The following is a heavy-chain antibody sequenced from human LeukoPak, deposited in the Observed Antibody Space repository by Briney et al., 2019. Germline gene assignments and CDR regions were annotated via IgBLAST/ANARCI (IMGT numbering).Heavy chain of an antibody. V-gene: IGHV3-7*01. Sequence: PGGSLRLSCAASGFTFTSYWMTWVRQAPGKGLEWVANISPDGTKKTYVDSVKGRFTISRDNAENSLHLQMNSLRVEDTAVYYCASQPAVVDLDCWGQGTLVTVSS. D-gene: IGHD5-18*01. J-gene: IGHJ4*02. CDR1: GFTFTSYW. CDR3: ASQPAVVDLDC. CDR2: ISPDGTKK.